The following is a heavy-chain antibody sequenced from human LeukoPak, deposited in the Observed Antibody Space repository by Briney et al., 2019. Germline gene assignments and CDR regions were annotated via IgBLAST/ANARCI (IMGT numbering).Heavy chain of an antibody. Sequence: SETLSLTCAVYGGSFSGYYWSWIRQPPGKGLEWIGEINHSGSTNYNPSLKSRVTISVDTSKNQFSLMLSSVTAADTAVYYCARTLKYYYGSGSYYGFDYWGQGTLVTVSS. V-gene: IGHV4-34*01. D-gene: IGHD3-10*01. CDR3: ARTLKYYYGSGSYYGFDY. CDR1: GGSFSGYY. CDR2: INHSGST. J-gene: IGHJ4*02.